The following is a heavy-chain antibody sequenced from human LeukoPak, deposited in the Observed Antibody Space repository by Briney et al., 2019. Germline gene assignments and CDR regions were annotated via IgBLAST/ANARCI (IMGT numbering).Heavy chain of an antibody. D-gene: IGHD3-22*01. V-gene: IGHV3-33*01. CDR3: ARVSLYDDNGYYHYFDY. CDR2: IWYDASGQ. CDR1: GFSFSTYG. Sequence: GRSLRLSCAASGFSFSTYGMHWVRQAPGKGLEWVAMIWYDASGQHYADSVKGRFTISRDTSKNTLYLQMNSLRAEDTAVYFCARVSLYDDNGYYHYFDYWGRGTLVTVSS. J-gene: IGHJ4*02.